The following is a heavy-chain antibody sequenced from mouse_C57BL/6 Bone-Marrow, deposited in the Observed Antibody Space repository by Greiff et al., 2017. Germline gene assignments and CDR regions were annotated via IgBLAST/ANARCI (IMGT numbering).Heavy chain of an antibody. Sequence: VQLQQPGAELVMPGASVKLSCKASGYTFTSYWMHWVKQRPGQGLEWIGEIDPSDSYTNYNQKFKGKSTLTVDKSSSPAYMQLSSLTSEDSAVYYCARDYYSSSGAMDYWGQGTSVTVSS. CDR1: GYTFTSYW. D-gene: IGHD1-1*01. V-gene: IGHV1-69*01. CDR2: IDPSDSYT. J-gene: IGHJ4*01. CDR3: ARDYYSSSGAMDY.